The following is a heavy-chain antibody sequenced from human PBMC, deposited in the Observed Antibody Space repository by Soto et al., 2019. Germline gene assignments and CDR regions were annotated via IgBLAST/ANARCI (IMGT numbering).Heavy chain of an antibody. CDR3: SKEIRGSYPYYFDT. CDR2: IPGAARTT. CDR1: GFDFSSYA. Sequence: VGSLRRSCAASGFDFSSYAMNWVRQARGKGLEWVSGIPGAARTTFYADSVKGRFSISRDDPKYIVYLQMHSLTPEDTALYYCSKEIRGSYPYYFDTWGQGTLVTVSS. J-gene: IGHJ4*02. V-gene: IGHV3-23*01. D-gene: IGHD3-10*01.